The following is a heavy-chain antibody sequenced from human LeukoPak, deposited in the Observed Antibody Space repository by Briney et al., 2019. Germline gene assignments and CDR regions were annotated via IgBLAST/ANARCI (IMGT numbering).Heavy chain of an antibody. CDR2: IYSGGST. CDR3: ARGSNYDSYY. D-gene: IGHD3-22*01. J-gene: IGHJ4*02. Sequence: PGGSLRLSCVVSGFTFSNFGMNWVRQAPGKGLEWVSVIYSGGSTYYAGSVKGRFAISTDNSKNTLYLQMNSLRAEDTAVYYCARGSNYDSYYWGQGTLVTVSS. V-gene: IGHV3-66*01. CDR1: GFTFSNFG.